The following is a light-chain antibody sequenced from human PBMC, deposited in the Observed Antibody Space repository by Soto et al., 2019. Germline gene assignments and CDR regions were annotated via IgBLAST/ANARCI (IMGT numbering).Light chain of an antibody. V-gene: IGKV3-15*01. CDR1: QGIGDT. CDR2: DTS. J-gene: IGKJ4*01. CDR3: QPYNNRPLT. Sequence: EVVMRQSPATLSVSPGEVATLSCRASQGIGDTLAWYQHKPGQTPRLLIYDTSTRATGVPTRFSGSRSGAEFTLTLNSLQSSDFAVYYCQPYNNRPLTFGGGTKVEI.